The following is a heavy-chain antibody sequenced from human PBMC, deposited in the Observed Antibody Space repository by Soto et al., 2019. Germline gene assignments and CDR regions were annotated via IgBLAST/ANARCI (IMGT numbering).Heavy chain of an antibody. CDR1: GFTFSSYA. D-gene: IGHD3-10*01. Sequence: GGSLRLSCSASGFTFSSYAMHWVRQAPGKGLEYVSAISSNGGSTYYADSVKGRFTISRDNSKNTLYLQMSNLRAEDTAVYYCVKGRITMVRGVIIGFDYWGQGTLVTVSS. CDR3: VKGRITMVRGVIIGFDY. V-gene: IGHV3-64D*06. J-gene: IGHJ4*02. CDR2: ISSNGGST.